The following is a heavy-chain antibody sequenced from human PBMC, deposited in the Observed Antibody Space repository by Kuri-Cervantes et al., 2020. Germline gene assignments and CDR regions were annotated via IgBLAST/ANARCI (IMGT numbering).Heavy chain of an antibody. J-gene: IGHJ2*01. CDR1: GGSFSGYY. CDR3: AIHDYGRGGGFGL. V-gene: IGHV4-34*01. D-gene: IGHD4-17*01. CDR2: INHSGST. Sequence: SETLSLTCAVYGGSFSGYYWSWIRQPPGKGLEWIGEINHSGSTNYNPSLKSRVTISGDTSKNQFSLKLTSVMAADTAVYYCAIHDYGRGGGFGLWGRGILVTVSS.